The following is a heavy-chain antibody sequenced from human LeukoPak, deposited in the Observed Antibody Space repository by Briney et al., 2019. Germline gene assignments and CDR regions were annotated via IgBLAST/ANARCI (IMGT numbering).Heavy chain of an antibody. CDR3: ARIYCSSTSCYDY. D-gene: IGHD2-2*01. J-gene: IGHJ4*02. Sequence: PSETLSLTCTVSGGSISSYYWSWLRQPPGKGLEWIGYIYYSGSTNYNPSLKSRVTISVDTSKNQFSLKLSSVTAAGTAVYYCARIYCSSTSCYDYWGQGTLVTVSS. CDR2: IYYSGST. V-gene: IGHV4-59*08. CDR1: GGSISSYY.